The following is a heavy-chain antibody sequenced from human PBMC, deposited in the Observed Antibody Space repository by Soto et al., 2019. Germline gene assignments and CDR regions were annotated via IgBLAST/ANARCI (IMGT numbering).Heavy chain of an antibody. CDR1: GGSFSGYY. D-gene: IGHD5-18*01. Sequence: SETLSLTCAVYGGSFSGYYWSWIRQPPGKGLEWIGEINHSGSTNYNPSLKSRVTISVDTSKNQFSLKLSSVTAADTAVYYCARDRVLGNLRSYSFGKNWFNTWGQAPLV. V-gene: IGHV4-34*01. J-gene: IGHJ5*02. CDR3: ARDRVLGNLRSYSFGKNWFNT. CDR2: INHSGST.